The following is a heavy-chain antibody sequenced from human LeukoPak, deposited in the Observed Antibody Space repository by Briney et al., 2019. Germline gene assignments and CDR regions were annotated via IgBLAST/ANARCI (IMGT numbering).Heavy chain of an antibody. V-gene: IGHV5-51*01. CDR2: IYPGDSDV. J-gene: IGHJ4*02. CDR1: GYTFTNYQ. CDR3: ARRADFGDHSLFDY. Sequence: GESLKISCKGSGYTFTNYQIGWVRQMPGKGLEWMGIIYPGDSDVRYSPSFQGQVTISADRSISTAYLQWSSLKASDTAMYYCARRADFGDHSLFDYWGQGTLVIVSS. D-gene: IGHD4-17*01.